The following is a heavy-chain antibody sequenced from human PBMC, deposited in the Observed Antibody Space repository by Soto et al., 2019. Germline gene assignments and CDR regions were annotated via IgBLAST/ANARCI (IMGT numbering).Heavy chain of an antibody. CDR3: ARVSRKYDFWREGYYYYGMDV. D-gene: IGHD3-3*01. V-gene: IGHV4-31*03. J-gene: IGHJ6*02. CDR2: IYYSGST. CDR1: GGSISSGGYY. Sequence: TSETLSLTCTVSGGSISSGGYYWSWIRQHPGKGLEWIGYIYYSGSTYYNPSLKSRVTISVDTSKNQFSLKLSSVTAADTAVYYCARVSRKYDFWREGYYYYGMDVWGQGTTVTVSS.